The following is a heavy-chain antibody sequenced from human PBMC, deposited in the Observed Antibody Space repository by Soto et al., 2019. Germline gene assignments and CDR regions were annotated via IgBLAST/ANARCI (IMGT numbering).Heavy chain of an antibody. D-gene: IGHD2-2*01. CDR1: GYTFTDHG. V-gene: IGHV1-18*01. CDR2: ISAYNDYT. J-gene: IGHJ4*02. CDR3: AKDRPRLTQNFRDVY. Sequence: QIQLVQSGAEVKKPGASVKVSCKASGYTFTDHGISWVRQAPGQGFEWMGWISAYNDYTAYAQKFQGSVTIATYKYSNTAYMELRSPTSDDTAVYYCAKDRPRLTQNFRDVYGGQGPLVTVSS.